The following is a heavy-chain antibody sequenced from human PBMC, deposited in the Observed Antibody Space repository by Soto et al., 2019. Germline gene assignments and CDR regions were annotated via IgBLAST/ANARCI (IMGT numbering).Heavy chain of an antibody. V-gene: IGHV1-3*01. J-gene: IGHJ4*02. Sequence: QVQLVQTGAEVKKPGASVKVSCKATGYTFTSYAMHWVRQAPGQRPEWMGWINAGNGNTKYSQKFQGRVTITRDTAASTADMALSIPGAEDTAVYYCARERIRDYFDYWGQGTLVTVSS. CDR3: ARERIRDYFDY. CDR2: INAGNGNT. CDR1: GYTFTSYA. D-gene: IGHD2-15*01.